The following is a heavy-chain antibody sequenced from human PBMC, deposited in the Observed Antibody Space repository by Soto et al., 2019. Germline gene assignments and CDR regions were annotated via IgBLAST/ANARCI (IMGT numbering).Heavy chain of an antibody. CDR1: GFTFISYA. D-gene: IGHD5-18*01. Sequence: GGSQRLSCAASGFTFISYAMHWVRQATGKGLEWVAVISYDGSNKYYADSVKGRFTISRDNSKNTLYLQMNSLRAEDTAVYYCARDPLWGTAMVLWYFDLWGRGTLVTVSS. CDR3: ARDPLWGTAMVLWYFDL. V-gene: IGHV3-30-3*01. J-gene: IGHJ2*01. CDR2: ISYDGSNK.